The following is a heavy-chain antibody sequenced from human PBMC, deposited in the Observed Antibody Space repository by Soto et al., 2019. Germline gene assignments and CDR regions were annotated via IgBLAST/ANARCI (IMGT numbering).Heavy chain of an antibody. CDR2: IIPILGTA. J-gene: IGHJ5*02. CDR3: ARSITMVRGVYNWFDP. CDR1: GGTFSSYA. V-gene: IGHV1-69*01. D-gene: IGHD3-10*01. Sequence: QVQLVQSGAEVKKPGSSVKVSCKASGGTFSSYAISWVRQAPGQGLEWMGGIIPILGTANYAQKFQGRVTITADESTSTAYMELSSLRSEDTAVYYCARSITMVRGVYNWFDPWGQGTLVTVSS.